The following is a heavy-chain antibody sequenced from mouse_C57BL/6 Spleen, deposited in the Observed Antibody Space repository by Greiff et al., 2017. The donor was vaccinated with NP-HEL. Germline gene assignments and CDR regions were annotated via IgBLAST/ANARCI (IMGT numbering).Heavy chain of an antibody. CDR2: IRNKANNHAT. CDR1: GFTFSDAW. D-gene: IGHD2-5*01. CDR3: TRPHSNYEYFDV. V-gene: IGHV6-6*01. Sequence: EVKVVESGGGLVQPGGSMKLSCAASGFTFSDAWMDWVRQSPEKGLEWVAEIRNKANNHATYYAESVKGRFTISRDDSKSSVYLQMNSLRAEDTGIYYCTRPHSNYEYFDVWGTGTTVTVSS. J-gene: IGHJ1*03.